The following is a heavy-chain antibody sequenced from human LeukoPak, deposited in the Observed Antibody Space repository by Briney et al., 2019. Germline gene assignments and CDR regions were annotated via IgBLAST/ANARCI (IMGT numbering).Heavy chain of an antibody. Sequence: GGSLRLSCAASGFTFSSYAMSWVRQAPGKGLEWVSAISGSGGSTYCADSVKGRFTISRDNSKNTLYLQMNSLRAEDTAVYYCAKDYEITIFGVVSHGMDVWGQGTTVTVSS. D-gene: IGHD3-3*01. CDR3: AKDYEITIFGVVSHGMDV. CDR1: GFTFSSYA. V-gene: IGHV3-23*01. J-gene: IGHJ6*02. CDR2: ISGSGGST.